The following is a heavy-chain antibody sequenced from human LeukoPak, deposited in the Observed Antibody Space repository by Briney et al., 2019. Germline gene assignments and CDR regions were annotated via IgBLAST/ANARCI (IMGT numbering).Heavy chain of an antibody. CDR3: VKGGGWSGYYYDY. D-gene: IGHD3-3*01. CDR2: ITWNSGHI. CDR1: GFTFKDYA. Sequence: GGSLRLSCAASGFTFKDYAMHWVRQAPGKGLEWVAGITWNSGHIGHAESVMGRFTISRDNAENALYLQMNSLRLDDTALYYCVKGGGWSGYYYDYWGQGTLVTVSS. J-gene: IGHJ4*02. V-gene: IGHV3-9*01.